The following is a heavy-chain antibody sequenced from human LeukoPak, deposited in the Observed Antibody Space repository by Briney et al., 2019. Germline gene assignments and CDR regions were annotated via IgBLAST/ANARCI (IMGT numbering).Heavy chain of an antibody. V-gene: IGHV6-1*01. Sequence: SQTLSLTCVISGDSVSSNSAAWTWIRQSPSRGLEWLGRTYYRSKWYNDYAESVKSRITISPDTSKNQFSLQLNSVTPDDTAVYYCAREGYSFDSWGQGTLVTVSS. D-gene: IGHD5-18*01. CDR2: TYYRSKWYN. CDR1: GDSVSSNSAA. CDR3: AREGYSFDS. J-gene: IGHJ4*02.